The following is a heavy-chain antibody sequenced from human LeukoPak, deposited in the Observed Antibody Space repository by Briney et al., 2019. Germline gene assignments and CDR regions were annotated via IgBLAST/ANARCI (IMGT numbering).Heavy chain of an antibody. J-gene: IGHJ4*02. CDR3: ASTYDYVWGSYRPFDY. CDR2: ISSSGSTI. CDR1: GFTFSSYE. Sequence: GGSLRLSCAASGFTFSSYEMNWVRQAPGKGLEWVSYISSSGSTIYYADSVKGRFTISRDNAKNSLYLQMNSLRAEDTAVYYCASTYDYVWGSYRPFDYWGQGTLVTVSS. V-gene: IGHV3-48*03. D-gene: IGHD3-16*02.